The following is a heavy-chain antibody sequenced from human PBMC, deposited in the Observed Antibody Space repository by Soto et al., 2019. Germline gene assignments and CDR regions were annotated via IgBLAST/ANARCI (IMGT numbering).Heavy chain of an antibody. D-gene: IGHD2-2*01. J-gene: IGHJ4*02. V-gene: IGHV4-4*07. CDR1: GGSISPYY. Sequence: SETLSLTCTVSGGSISPYYWSWIRQPAGKGLEWIGRIYASGSTNYNPSLKGRVTMSVAASKNQFSLKLSSVTAADTAVYYCARGGMVIIPTATAFDYWGQGTLVTVSS. CDR2: IYASGST. CDR3: ARGGMVIIPTATAFDY.